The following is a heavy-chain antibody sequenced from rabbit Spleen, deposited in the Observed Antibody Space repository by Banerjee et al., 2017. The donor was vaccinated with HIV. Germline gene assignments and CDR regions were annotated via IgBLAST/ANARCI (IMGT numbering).Heavy chain of an antibody. D-gene: IGHD1-1*01. Sequence: QEQLEESGGDLVKPEGSLTLTCTASGFTISSKCTCWVRQAPGKGLEWIGCICGGGSVSAAYATWAKGRFTISGTSSTTVTLQMTRLTAADTATYFCARDTSSSFSSYGMDLWGQGTLVTVS. V-gene: IGHV1S45*01. CDR1: GFTISSKC. CDR3: ARDTSSSFSSYGMDL. J-gene: IGHJ3*01. CDR2: ICGGGSVSA.